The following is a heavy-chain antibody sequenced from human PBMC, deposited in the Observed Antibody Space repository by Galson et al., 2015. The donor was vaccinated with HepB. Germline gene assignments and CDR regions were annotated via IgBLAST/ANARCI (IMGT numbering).Heavy chain of an antibody. D-gene: IGHD5-24*01. Sequence: SLRLSCAASGFTSSSYAMHWVRQAPGKGLEWVAVISYDGSNKYYTDSVKGRFTISRDNSKDTLYLQMNSLRAEDTAVYYCARVLRSVEMATIIHYWGQGTLVTVSS. V-gene: IGHV3-30*04. CDR2: ISYDGSNK. J-gene: IGHJ4*02. CDR1: GFTSSSYA. CDR3: ARVLRSVEMATIIHY.